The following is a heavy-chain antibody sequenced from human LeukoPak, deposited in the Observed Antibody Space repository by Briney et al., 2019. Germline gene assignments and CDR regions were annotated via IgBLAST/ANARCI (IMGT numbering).Heavy chain of an antibody. CDR3: ARIDSSGWYYLDY. CDR2: ISSSSSYI. V-gene: IGHV3-21*01. J-gene: IGHJ4*02. Sequence: GGSLRLSCAASGFTFSSYSMNWVRQAPGKGLEWVSSISSSSSYIYYADSVKGRFTISRDNAKNSLYLQMNSLRAEDTAVYYCARIDSSGWYYLDYWGQGTLVTVSS. D-gene: IGHD6-19*01. CDR1: GFTFSSYS.